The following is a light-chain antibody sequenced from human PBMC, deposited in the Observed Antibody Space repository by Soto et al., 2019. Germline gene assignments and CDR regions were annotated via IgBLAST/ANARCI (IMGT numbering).Light chain of an antibody. Sequence: EIVLTQSPGTLSLSPGERATLSCRTSQSVSTSSLAWYQQKPGQAPRLLIYGASTRSTGIPDRFSGSGSGTDFTLTISRLEPEDFAVYYCQLYCGSWTFVQGTKVEIK. CDR1: QSVSTSS. V-gene: IGKV3-20*01. CDR3: QLYCGSWT. J-gene: IGKJ1*01. CDR2: GAS.